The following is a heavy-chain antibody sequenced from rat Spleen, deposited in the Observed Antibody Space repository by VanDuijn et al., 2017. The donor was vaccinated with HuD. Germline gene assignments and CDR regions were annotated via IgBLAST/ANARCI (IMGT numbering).Heavy chain of an antibody. V-gene: IGHV5-29*01. CDR1: GFTFNYYW. CDR2: ISYDGSST. J-gene: IGHJ4*01. CDR3: ARHHYDGYYHGPVLGIMDA. Sequence: EVQLVESGGGLVQPGRSLKLSCVASGFTFNYYWMTWVRQAPTKGLEWVASISYDGSSTYYRDSVKGRFTISRDNAKNTQYLQMDSLRFEDTASYYCARHHYDGYYHGPVLGIMDAWGQGASVTVSS. D-gene: IGHD1-12*03.